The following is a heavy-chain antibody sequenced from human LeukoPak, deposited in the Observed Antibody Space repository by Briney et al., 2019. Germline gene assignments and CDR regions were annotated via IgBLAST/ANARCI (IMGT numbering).Heavy chain of an antibody. V-gene: IGHV4-59*01. D-gene: IGHD6-6*01. Sequence: SETLSLTCTVSGGSISSYYWSWIRQPPGKGLEWIGYIYYSGSTNYNPSLKSRVTISVDTSKNQFSLKLSSVTAADTAVYYCARDGNVISSSSVAYYYYYMDVWGKGTTVTVSS. CDR1: GGSISSYY. J-gene: IGHJ6*03. CDR2: IYYSGST. CDR3: ARDGNVISSSSVAYYYYYMDV.